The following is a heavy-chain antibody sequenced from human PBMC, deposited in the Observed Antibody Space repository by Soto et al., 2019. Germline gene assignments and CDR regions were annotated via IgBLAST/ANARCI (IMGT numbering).Heavy chain of an antibody. Sequence: SVKVSCKASGGTFSSHTISWVRQAPGQGLEWMGRIIPILGIANYAQKFQGRVTITADKSTSTAYMELSSLRSEDTAVYYCASPGASGPPLYYYGMDVWGQGTTVTVSS. CDR1: GGTFSSHT. V-gene: IGHV1-69*02. J-gene: IGHJ6*02. CDR3: ASPGASGPPLYYYGMDV. D-gene: IGHD3-10*01. CDR2: IIPILGIA.